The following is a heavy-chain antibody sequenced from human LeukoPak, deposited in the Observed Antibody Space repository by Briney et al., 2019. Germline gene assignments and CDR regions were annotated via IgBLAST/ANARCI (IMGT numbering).Heavy chain of an antibody. V-gene: IGHV4-61*02. CDR2: IYTSGST. D-gene: IGHD3-22*01. J-gene: IGHJ4*02. Sequence: SQTLSLTCTVSGGSISSGSYYWSWIRQPAGKGLEWIGRIYTSGSTNYNPSLKSRVTISVDTSKNQFSLKLSSVTAADTAVYYCARVVSDYYDSSGSFDYWGQGTLVTVSS. CDR3: ARVVSDYYDSSGSFDY. CDR1: GGSISSGSYY.